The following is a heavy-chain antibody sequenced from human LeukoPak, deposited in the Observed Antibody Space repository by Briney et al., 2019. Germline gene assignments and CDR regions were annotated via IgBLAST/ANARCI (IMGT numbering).Heavy chain of an antibody. CDR3: AKGTPMVRGVIKDAFDI. CDR1: GFTFSGYA. CDR2: ISGSGGST. Sequence: GGSLRLSCAASGFTFSGYAMSWVRQAPGKGLEWVSAISGSGGSTYYADSVKGRFTISRDNSKNTLYLQMNSLRAEDTAVYYCAKGTPMVRGVIKDAFDIWGQGTMVTVSS. J-gene: IGHJ3*02. V-gene: IGHV3-23*01. D-gene: IGHD3-10*01.